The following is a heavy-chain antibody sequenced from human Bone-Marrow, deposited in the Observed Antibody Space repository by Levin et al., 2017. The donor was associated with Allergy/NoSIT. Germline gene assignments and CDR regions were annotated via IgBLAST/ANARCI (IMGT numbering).Heavy chain of an antibody. J-gene: IGHJ3*01. Sequence: SETLSLTCTVSGGSISSGIYFWSWVRQLPGKGLEWIGYVSYSGITFYNQSLKSRVTISGDTSKNLFSLTLNSVTAADTAIYYCARGITVFGVVLAVNDAFDVWGQGSLVTVSS. D-gene: IGHD3-3*01. CDR1: GGSISSGIYF. V-gene: IGHV4-31*03. CDR3: ARGITVFGVVLAVNDAFDV. CDR2: VSYSGIT.